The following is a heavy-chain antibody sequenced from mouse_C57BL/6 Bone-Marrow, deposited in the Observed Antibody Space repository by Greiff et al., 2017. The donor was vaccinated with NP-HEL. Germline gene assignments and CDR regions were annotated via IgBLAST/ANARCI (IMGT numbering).Heavy chain of an antibody. J-gene: IGHJ4*01. CDR3: ARVGRDGDLYARDY. CDR1: GYTFTSYW. CDR2: IDPSDSYT. D-gene: IGHD2-13*01. Sequence: QVQLQQSGAELVRPGTSVKLSCKASGYTFTSYWMHWVKQRPGQGLEWIGVIDPSDSYTNYNQKFKGKATLTVETSSRTAYMQLSSLTSEDSAVYYCARVGRDGDLYARDYGGQGTSVTVSS. V-gene: IGHV1-59*01.